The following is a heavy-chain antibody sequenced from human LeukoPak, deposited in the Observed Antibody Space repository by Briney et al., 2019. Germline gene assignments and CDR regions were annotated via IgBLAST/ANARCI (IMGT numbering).Heavy chain of an antibody. J-gene: IGHJ4*02. V-gene: IGHV1-69*01. CDR3: ARGVGAFPGGDY. CDR2: IIPIFGTA. Sequence: GSSGKVSCKASGGTFSSYAISWVRQAPGQGLEWMGGIIPIFGTANYAQKFQGSVTITADESTSTAYMELSSLRSDDTAVYYCARGVGAFPGGDYWGQGTLVTVSS. CDR1: GGTFSSYA. D-gene: IGHD1-26*01.